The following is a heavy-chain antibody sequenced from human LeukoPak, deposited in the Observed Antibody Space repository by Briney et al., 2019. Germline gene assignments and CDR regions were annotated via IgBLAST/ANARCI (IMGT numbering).Heavy chain of an antibody. CDR2: IYYSGST. CDR1: IGCTSSGSYY. CDR3: PTVGVSLSAYCAS. V-gene: IGHV4-61*01. D-gene: IGHD4-23*01. J-gene: IGHJ4*02. Sequence: SETLSPTCTLSIGCTSSGSYYSSSVRQPPGKGLEWIEYIYYSGSTNYNPSLKSRVTISVDTSKNQYSLNLGSVTAAGTSLYYGPTVGVSLSAYCASWGQGTLVTVSS.